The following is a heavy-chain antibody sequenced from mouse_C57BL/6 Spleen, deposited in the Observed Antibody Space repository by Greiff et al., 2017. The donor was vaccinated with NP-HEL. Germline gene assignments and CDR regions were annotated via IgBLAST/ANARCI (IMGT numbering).Heavy chain of an antibody. CDR3: ARDYSNYFYAMDY. J-gene: IGHJ4*01. Sequence: VKLQQSGAELVKPGASVKISCKASGYAFSSYWMNWVKQRPGKGLEWIGQIYPGDGDTNYNGKFKGKATLTADKSSSTAYMQLSSLTSEDSAVYFCARDYSNYFYAMDYWGQGTSVTVSS. CDR2: IYPGDGDT. D-gene: IGHD2-5*01. CDR1: GYAFSSYW. V-gene: IGHV1-80*01.